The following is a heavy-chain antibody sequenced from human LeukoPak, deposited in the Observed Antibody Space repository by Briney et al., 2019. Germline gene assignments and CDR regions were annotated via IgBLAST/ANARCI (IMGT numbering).Heavy chain of an antibody. CDR3: APSSGLYYFDY. CDR1: GYTLTELS. D-gene: IGHD6-19*01. CDR2: FDPEDGET. Sequence: ASVKVSCKVSGYTLTELSMHWVRQAPGKGLEWMGGFDPEDGETIYAQKFQGRVTMTRDTSISTAYMELSRLRSDDTAVYYCAPSSGLYYFDYWGQGTLVTVSS. J-gene: IGHJ4*02. V-gene: IGHV1-24*01.